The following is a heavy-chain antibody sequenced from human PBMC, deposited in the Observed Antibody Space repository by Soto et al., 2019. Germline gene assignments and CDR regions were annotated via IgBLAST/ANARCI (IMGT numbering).Heavy chain of an antibody. J-gene: IGHJ5*02. V-gene: IGHV4-30-4*08. CDR1: GTSFRSNGYY. CDR3: VRTAREGAVAPHWFDR. CDR2: LYYTGRT. Sequence: SGTLSLTCTVSGTSFRSNGYYWSGIRQGQGKGREANVYLYYTGRTDYNPSLMSRVTISVDTSMNHFSLELTSVTAAERAVYYCVRTAREGAVAPHWFDRWGQGTQVTVSS. D-gene: IGHD2-21*02.